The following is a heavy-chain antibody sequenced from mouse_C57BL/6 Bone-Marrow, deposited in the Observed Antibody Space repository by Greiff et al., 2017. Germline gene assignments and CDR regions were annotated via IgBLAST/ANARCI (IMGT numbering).Heavy chain of an antibody. V-gene: IGHV1-50*01. J-gene: IGHJ4*01. D-gene: IGHD1-1*01. CDR1: GYTFTSYW. CDR3: ARDLGPIYYYGYYYSMDY. CDR2: IDPSDSYT. Sequence: VKQSCKASGYTFTSYWMQWVKQRPGQGLEWIGEIDPSDSYTNYNQKFKGKATLTVDTSSSTAYMQLSSLTSEDSAVYYCARDLGPIYYYGYYYSMDYWGQGTSVTVSS.